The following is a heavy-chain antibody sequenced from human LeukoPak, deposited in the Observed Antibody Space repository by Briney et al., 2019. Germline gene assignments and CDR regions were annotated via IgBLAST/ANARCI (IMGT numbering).Heavy chain of an antibody. J-gene: IGHJ4*02. D-gene: IGHD3-10*01. CDR1: GFTFSIYA. CDR2: ISGSGST. CDR3: AKSYGSGSLTFDY. V-gene: IGHV3-23*01. Sequence: PGGSLRLSCAASGFTFSIYAMSWVRQAPGKGLEWVSGISGSGSTNYADSVKGRFIISRDNSKNTLYLQMNSLRAEDTAVYYCAKSYGSGSLTFDYWGQGTLVTVSS.